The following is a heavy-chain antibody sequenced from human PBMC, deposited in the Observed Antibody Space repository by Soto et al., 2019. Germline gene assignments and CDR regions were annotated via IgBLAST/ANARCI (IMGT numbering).Heavy chain of an antibody. CDR2: ISYDGSNK. CDR3: ARRQVYCSSTSCSPPKYYYGMDV. J-gene: IGHJ6*02. Sequence: QVQLVESGGGVVQPGRSLRLSCAASGFTFSSYAMHWVRQAPGKGLEWVAVISYDGSNKYYADSVKGRFTISRENSKNTLYLQMNSLRAEDTAVYYCARRQVYCSSTSCSPPKYYYGMDVWGQGTTVTVSS. D-gene: IGHD2-2*01. V-gene: IGHV3-30-3*01. CDR1: GFTFSSYA.